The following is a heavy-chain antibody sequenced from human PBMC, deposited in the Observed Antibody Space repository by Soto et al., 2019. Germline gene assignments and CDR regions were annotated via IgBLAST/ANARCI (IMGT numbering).Heavy chain of an antibody. CDR3: ARSPRYCSSTSCYLTPDY. J-gene: IGHJ4*02. Sequence: QVQLVQSGAEVKKPGSSVMVSCKASGGTFSSYAISWVRQAPGQGLEWMGGIIPIFGTANYAQKFQGRVTITADESTSTAYMELSSLRSEDTAVYYCARSPRYCSSTSCYLTPDYWGQGTLVTVSS. CDR2: IIPIFGTA. V-gene: IGHV1-69*01. CDR1: GGTFSSYA. D-gene: IGHD2-2*01.